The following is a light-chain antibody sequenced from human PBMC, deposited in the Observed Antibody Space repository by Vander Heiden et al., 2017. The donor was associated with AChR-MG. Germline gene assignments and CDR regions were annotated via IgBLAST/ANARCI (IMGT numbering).Light chain of an antibody. CDR1: QLGNKY. V-gene: IGLV3-1*01. J-gene: IGLJ2*01. Sequence: SFDLTQPPSVSVSPGQTATIACPADQLGNKYVCWYQQKPGQSPVQVIYQNTNRPPGIPERFSGSKSGKTATLTIRGTQAIDEADYYCQAWDGPTVVFGGGTKLTVL. CDR3: QAWDGPTVV. CDR2: QNT.